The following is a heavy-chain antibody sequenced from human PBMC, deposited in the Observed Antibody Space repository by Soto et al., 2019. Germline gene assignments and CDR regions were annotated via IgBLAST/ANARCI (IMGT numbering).Heavy chain of an antibody. V-gene: IGHV3-11*01. CDR2: ISSSGSTI. CDR3: ARLIRSVPDYYYYYYMDV. J-gene: IGHJ6*03. D-gene: IGHD2-15*01. Sequence: QVQLVESGGGLVKPGGSLRLSCAASGFTFSDYYMSWILQAPGKGLEWVSYISSSGSTIYYADSVKGRFTISRDNAKNSLYLQMNSMRAEDTAGYYCARLIRSVPDYYYYYYMDVWGKGTTVTVSS. CDR1: GFTFSDYY.